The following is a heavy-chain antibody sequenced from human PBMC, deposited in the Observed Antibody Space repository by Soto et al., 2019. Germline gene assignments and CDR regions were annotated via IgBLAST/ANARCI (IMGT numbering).Heavy chain of an antibody. CDR2: ISTAGQST. J-gene: IGHJ4*02. D-gene: IGHD3-10*01. Sequence: EVHLLDSGGGLVQPGGSLRLSCAASGFTFIDYAMSWVRQAPGKGLEWVATISTAGQSTFSADSVKGRFTISRDNSKNTLYLQMTSLRVEDTAVYFCAKGGSFGGLLDSWGPGTLVTVSS. V-gene: IGHV3-23*01. CDR1: GFTFIDYA. CDR3: AKGGSFGGLLDS.